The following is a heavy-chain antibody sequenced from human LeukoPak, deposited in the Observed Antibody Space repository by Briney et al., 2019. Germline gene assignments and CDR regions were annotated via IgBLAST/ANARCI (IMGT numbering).Heavy chain of an antibody. CDR3: ARHLKYANGGHYFDY. CDR2: IYSGGST. Sequence: GGSLRLSCAASGFTVSSNYMSWVRQAPGKGLEWVSVIYSGGSTYYADSVKGRFTISRHNSKNTLYLQMNSLRAEDTAVYYCARHLKYANGGHYFDYWGQGTLVTVSS. V-gene: IGHV3-53*04. CDR1: GFTVSSNY. D-gene: IGHD2-2*01. J-gene: IGHJ4*02.